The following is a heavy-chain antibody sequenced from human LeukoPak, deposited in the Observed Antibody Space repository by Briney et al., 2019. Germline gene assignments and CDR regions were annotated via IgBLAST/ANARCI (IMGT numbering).Heavy chain of an antibody. CDR3: ATGSENWFDP. CDR1: GYTLTELS. Sequence: GASVKVSCKVSGYTLTELSMHWVRQAPGKRREWMGGFDPEDGETIYAQKFQGRVTMTEDTSTDTAYMELGSLRSEDTAVYYCATGSENWFDPWGQGTLVTVSS. CDR2: FDPEDGET. V-gene: IGHV1-24*01. J-gene: IGHJ5*02.